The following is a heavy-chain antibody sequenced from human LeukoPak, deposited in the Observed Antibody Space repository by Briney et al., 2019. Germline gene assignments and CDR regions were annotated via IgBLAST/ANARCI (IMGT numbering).Heavy chain of an antibody. V-gene: IGHV1-24*01. Sequence: ASVRVSCKVSGYSLTELSMHWVRQAPGKGLEWMGGFDPRNGGTYFAQNSQGRVTLTEDTSTDTSSMELRSLKSDDTAVHYCTTSDRQFCSPSSCYMPFDYWGQGSLVTVSS. D-gene: IGHD2-2*02. CDR1: GYSLTELS. CDR3: TTSDRQFCSPSSCYMPFDY. CDR2: FDPRNGGT. J-gene: IGHJ4*02.